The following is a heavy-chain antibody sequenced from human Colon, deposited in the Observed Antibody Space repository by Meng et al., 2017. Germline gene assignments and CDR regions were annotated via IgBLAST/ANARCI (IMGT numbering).Heavy chain of an antibody. CDR3: AKGRIADTSYDAFDI. CDR1: AFPFSTYE. J-gene: IGHJ3*02. D-gene: IGHD5-18*01. V-gene: IGHV3-23*01. Sequence: GESLKISWAASAFPFSTYEFIWVRQAPGKGLEWVSAISGSGGTTYYTGSVQGRFTISRDNSKNTLCLQMNSLRAEDTAVYYCAKGRIADTSYDAFDIWGQGTMVTVSS. CDR2: ISGSGGTT.